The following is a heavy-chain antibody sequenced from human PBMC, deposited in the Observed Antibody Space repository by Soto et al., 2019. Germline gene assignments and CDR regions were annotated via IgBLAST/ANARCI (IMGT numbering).Heavy chain of an antibody. CDR2: VYYTGTT. J-gene: IGHJ5*01. V-gene: IGHV4-59*01. D-gene: IGHD3-10*01. CDR1: NASITSSY. CDR3: ARDFAGRGPFDP. Sequence: SETLSLTCSVSNASITSSYWNWIRQPPGKGLEWIGFVYYTGTTKYNPSLKSRVTISVDMSKNQFSLKLTSVTTADTAFYFCARDFAGRGPFDPWGQGTLVTVSS.